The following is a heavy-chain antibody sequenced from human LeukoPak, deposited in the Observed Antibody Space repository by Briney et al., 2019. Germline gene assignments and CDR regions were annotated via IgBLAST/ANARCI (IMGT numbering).Heavy chain of an antibody. CDR1: GFTFSSYW. CDR3: ARGRCSSISCFFDY. V-gene: IGHV3-7*01. D-gene: IGHD2-2*01. Sequence: PGGSLRLSCAASGFTFSSYWMSWVRQAPGKGLEWVANIKQDGSEKYYVDSVKGRFTISRDNAKNSLYLQMNSLRAEDTAVYYCARGRCSSISCFFDYWGQGTLVIVSS. J-gene: IGHJ4*02. CDR2: IKQDGSEK.